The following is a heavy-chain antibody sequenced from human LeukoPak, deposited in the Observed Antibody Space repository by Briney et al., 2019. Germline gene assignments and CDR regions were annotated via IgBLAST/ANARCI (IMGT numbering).Heavy chain of an antibody. CDR1: GFTFSSYE. V-gene: IGHV3-21*01. D-gene: IGHD6-13*01. Sequence: GGSLRLSCAASGFTFSSYEMNWVRQAPGKGLEWASSISSSSSYIFYADSVRGRFSISRDNAKNSLYLQMNSLRAEDTAVYYCARDRPGQQLVFGDDAFDIWGQGTMVTVSS. CDR2: ISSSSSYI. CDR3: ARDRPGQQLVFGDDAFDI. J-gene: IGHJ3*02.